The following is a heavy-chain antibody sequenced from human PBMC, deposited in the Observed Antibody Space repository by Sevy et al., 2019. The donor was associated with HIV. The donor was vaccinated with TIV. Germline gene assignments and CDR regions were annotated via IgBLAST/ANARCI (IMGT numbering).Heavy chain of an antibody. CDR1: GFSFSSYE. CDR2: ISNSGVSI. J-gene: IGHJ4*02. CDR3: ARDLPPSATTVAHFDY. V-gene: IGHV3-48*03. D-gene: IGHD4-17*01. Sequence: GGSLRLSCAATGFSFSSYEMNWVRQAPGKWLEWVSYISNSGVSIYYSDSVKGRFTISRDNARNSLYLQMKSLRAEDTAVYYCARDLPPSATTVAHFDYSGQGTMVTVSS.